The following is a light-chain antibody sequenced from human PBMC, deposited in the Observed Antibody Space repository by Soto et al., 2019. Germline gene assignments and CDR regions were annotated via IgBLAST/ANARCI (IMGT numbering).Light chain of an antibody. J-gene: IGLJ2*01. CDR1: SSNIGAGYE. Sequence: QSVLTQPPSVSGAPGQRVTISCTGNSSNIGAGYEVHWYQHLPGTAPKLLIYRSDQRPSGVPDRFTGSKSGTSASLAISGLRSEDEAVYYCAAWGDSLVFGGGTKLTVL. CDR2: RSD. CDR3: AAWGDSLV. V-gene: IGLV1-47*01.